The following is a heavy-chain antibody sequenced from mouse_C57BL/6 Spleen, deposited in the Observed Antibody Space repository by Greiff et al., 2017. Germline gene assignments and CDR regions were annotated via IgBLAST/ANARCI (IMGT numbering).Heavy chain of an antibody. D-gene: IGHD2-1*01. Sequence: QVQLKQSGAELVKPGASVKISCKASGYAFSSYWMNWVKQRPGKGLEWIGQIYPGDGDTNYNGKFKGKATVTADKSSSTVYVQLSSLTSEDSAVYFCDRGGGYGNPYSMDYWGQGTSVTVSS. J-gene: IGHJ4*01. CDR3: DRGGGYGNPYSMDY. CDR2: IYPGDGDT. V-gene: IGHV1-80*01. CDR1: GYAFSSYW.